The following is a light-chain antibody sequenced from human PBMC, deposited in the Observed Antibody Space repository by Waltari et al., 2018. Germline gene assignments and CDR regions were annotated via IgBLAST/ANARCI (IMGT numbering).Light chain of an antibody. J-gene: IGLJ3*02. CDR1: SGPSGNI. CDR3: QTGGHGTWV. CDR2: VNSDGSH. Sequence: QLVLTQSPSASPSLGASVKLTCPLTSGPSGNILACLRQQPEKGPRYLMKVNSDGSHNKGDEIPDRFSGSSSGAERYLTISSVQSEDEADYYCQTGGHGTWVFGGGTTLTVL. V-gene: IGLV4-69*01.